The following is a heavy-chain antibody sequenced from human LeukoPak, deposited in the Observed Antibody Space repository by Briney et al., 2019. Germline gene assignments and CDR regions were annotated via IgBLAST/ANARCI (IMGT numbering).Heavy chain of an antibody. CDR1: GFTFSSYG. CDR3: AKTSHPPNYDILTGYYMASPPDY. J-gene: IGHJ4*02. V-gene: IGHV3-30*18. D-gene: IGHD3-9*01. Sequence: PGGSLRLSCAASGFTFSSYGMHWVRQAPGKGLEWVAVISYDGSNKYYADSVKGRFTISRDNSKNTLYLQMNSLRAEDTAVYYCAKTSHPPNYDILTGYYMASPPDYWGQGALVTVSS. CDR2: ISYDGSNK.